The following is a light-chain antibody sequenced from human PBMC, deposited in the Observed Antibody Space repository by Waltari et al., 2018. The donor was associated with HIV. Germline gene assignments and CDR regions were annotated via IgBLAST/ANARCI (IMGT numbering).Light chain of an antibody. CDR1: QSVSSN. CDR3: QQDNNWPPVT. V-gene: IGKV3-15*01. J-gene: IGKJ4*01. Sequence: EIVMTQSPATLSVSPGERATLSCRASQSVSSNLAWYQQKPGQAPRLLIYGASNRATGIPARFSGSGSGTEFTLTISSLQSEDFAVYYCQQDNNWPPVTFGGGTKVEIK. CDR2: GAS.